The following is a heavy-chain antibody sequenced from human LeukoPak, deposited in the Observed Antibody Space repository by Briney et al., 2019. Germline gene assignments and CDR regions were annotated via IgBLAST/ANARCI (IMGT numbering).Heavy chain of an antibody. Sequence: ETLSLTCTVSGGSISSYYWSWIRQPPGKGLEWIGYIYYSGSTNYNPSLKSRVTISVDTSKNQFSLKLSSMTAAGTAVYYCARDARSSWYFDYWGQGTLVTVSS. CDR2: IYYSGST. D-gene: IGHD6-13*01. V-gene: IGHV4-59*01. CDR3: ARDARSSWYFDY. CDR1: GGSISSYY. J-gene: IGHJ4*02.